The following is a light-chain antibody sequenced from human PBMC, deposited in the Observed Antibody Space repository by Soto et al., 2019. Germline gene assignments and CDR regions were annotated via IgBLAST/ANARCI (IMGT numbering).Light chain of an antibody. V-gene: IGKV3-20*01. CDR2: GAS. CDR3: QQYVSSPPYT. CDR1: QSVSSSY. Sequence: EIVLTQSPGTLSLSPGERATLSCRASQSVSSSYLAWYQQKPGQAPRLLIYGASSRATGIPDRFSGSGSGTDFTLTISRLEPEDFAVYYCQQYVSSPPYTFGQATKLEIK. J-gene: IGKJ2*01.